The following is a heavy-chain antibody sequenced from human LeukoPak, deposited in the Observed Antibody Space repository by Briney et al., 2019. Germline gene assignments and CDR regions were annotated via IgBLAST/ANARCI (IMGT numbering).Heavy chain of an antibody. V-gene: IGHV1-2*02. D-gene: IGHD3-10*01. J-gene: IGHJ2*01. CDR3: ATRDYYGSGSYWYFDL. Sequence: GASVKVSCKASGYTFTGYYMHWVRQAPGQGLEWMGWINPNSGGTNYAQKFQGRVTMTRDTSISTAYMELSRLRSDDTAVYYCATRDYYGSGSYWYFDLWGRGTLVTVSS. CDR1: GYTFTGYY. CDR2: INPNSGGT.